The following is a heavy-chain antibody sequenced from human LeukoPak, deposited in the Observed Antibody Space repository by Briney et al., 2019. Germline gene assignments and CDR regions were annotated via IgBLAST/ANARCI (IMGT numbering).Heavy chain of an antibody. V-gene: IGHV4-59*08. D-gene: IGHD3-16*01. Sequence: SETLSLTCTVSGGSISSYYWSWIRQPPGKGLEWIGYVYYSGSTNYNPSLKSRVTISVDTSKNQFSLKLSSVTAADTAVYYCARHFREDYDYVWWSYGYTPPLFFDYWGQGTLVTVSS. CDR2: VYYSGST. CDR1: GGSISSYY. J-gene: IGHJ4*02. CDR3: ARHFREDYDYVWWSYGYTPPLFFDY.